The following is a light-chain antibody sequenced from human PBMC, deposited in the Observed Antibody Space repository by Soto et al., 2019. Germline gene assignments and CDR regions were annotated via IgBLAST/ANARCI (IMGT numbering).Light chain of an antibody. CDR3: QQRSNWWT. J-gene: IGKJ1*01. Sequence: EVVLTQSPATLSLSPGERATLSCRASQIISSYLAWYQQKPGQAPRLLIYDASNRATGIPPRFSGSGSGTDFTLTISSLEPEDFAVYYCQQRSNWWTFGQGTKVEIK. CDR2: DAS. V-gene: IGKV3-11*01. CDR1: QIISSY.